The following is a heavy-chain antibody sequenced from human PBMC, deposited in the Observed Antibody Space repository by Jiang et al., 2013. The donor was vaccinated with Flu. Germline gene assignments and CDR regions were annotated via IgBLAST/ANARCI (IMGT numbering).Heavy chain of an antibody. CDR3: ARTTMVRLFDL. J-gene: IGHJ5*02. D-gene: IGHD2-8*01. V-gene: IGHV4-34*01. CDR2: INHTGST. Sequence: LLKPSETLSLTCAVSGVSFSGFDYWSWIRQPQGKGLEWIGEINHTGSTNYNPSLKSRVTLSVDTSRKQFSLNLKSATAADTAVYYCARTTMVRLFDLWGQGTPVTVSS. CDR1: GVSFSGFDY.